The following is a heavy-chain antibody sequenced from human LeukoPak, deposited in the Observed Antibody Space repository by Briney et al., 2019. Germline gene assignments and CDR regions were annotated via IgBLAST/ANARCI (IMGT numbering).Heavy chain of an antibody. J-gene: IGHJ4*02. CDR3: ATAVTAAGTDDY. CDR2: FDPEDGET. Sequence: ASVKVSCKVSGYTLTELSMHWVRQAPGKGLEWMGGFDPEDGETIYAQKFQGRVTMTEDTSTDTAYMELSSLRSEDTAVYYCATAVTAAGTDDYWGQGTQVTVSS. CDR1: GYTLTELS. V-gene: IGHV1-24*01. D-gene: IGHD6-13*01.